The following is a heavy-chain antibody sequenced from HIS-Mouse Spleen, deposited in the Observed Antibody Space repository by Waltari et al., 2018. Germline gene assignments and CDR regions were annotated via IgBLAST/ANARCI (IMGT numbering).Heavy chain of an antibody. CDR1: GGSISSSSYY. V-gene: IGHV4-39*07. D-gene: IGHD6-13*01. CDR3: AREIPYSSSWYDWYFDL. CDR2: IYYSGTT. Sequence: QLQLQESGPGLVKPSETLSLTCTVSGGSISSSSYYWGWIRQPPGKGLEGIGSIYYSGTTQYNPSRKSRVTISVDTSTNQFSLKLSSVTAADTAVYYCAREIPYSSSWYDWYFDLWGRGTLVTVSS. J-gene: IGHJ2*01.